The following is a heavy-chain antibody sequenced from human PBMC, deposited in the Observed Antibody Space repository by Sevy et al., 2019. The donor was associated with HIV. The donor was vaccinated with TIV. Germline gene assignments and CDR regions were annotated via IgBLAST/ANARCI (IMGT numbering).Heavy chain of an antibody. CDR3: ARYASGDVWNYEYYYYGMDV. Sequence: ASVKVSCKASGDTFTTYDINWVRQATGQGLEWMGWMSPKSGNTGFAQKFQGRLTMTRDTSISTAYMELSSLRSEDTAVYYCARYASGDVWNYEYYYYGMDVWGQGTTVTVSS. CDR2: MSPKSGNT. D-gene: IGHD3-3*01. J-gene: IGHJ6*02. V-gene: IGHV1-8*02. CDR1: GDTFTTYD.